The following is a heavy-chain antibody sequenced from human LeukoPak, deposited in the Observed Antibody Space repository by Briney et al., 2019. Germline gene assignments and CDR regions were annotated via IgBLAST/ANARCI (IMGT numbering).Heavy chain of an antibody. CDR3: AKSGSRYYYYYMDV. D-gene: IGHD1-26*01. CDR1: GFTVSSNY. Sequence: PGGSLRLSCAASGFTVSSNYMSWVRQAPGKGLEWVSAISGSGGSTYYADSVKGRFTISRDNSKNTLYLQMNSLRAEDTAVYYCAKSGSRYYYYYMDVWGKGTTVTVSS. J-gene: IGHJ6*03. CDR2: ISGSGGST. V-gene: IGHV3-23*01.